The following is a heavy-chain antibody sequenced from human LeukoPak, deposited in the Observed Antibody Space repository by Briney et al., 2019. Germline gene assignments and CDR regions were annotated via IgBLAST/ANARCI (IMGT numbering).Heavy chain of an antibody. CDR2: INPNSGGT. J-gene: IGHJ4*02. Sequence: VASVKVSCKASGYTFTGYYMHWVRQAPGQGLEWMGWINPNSGGTNYAQKFQGRVTMTRDTSISTAYMELSRLRSDDTAVYYCAASEGIAAAGPEIDYWGQGTLVTVSS. D-gene: IGHD6-13*01. CDR1: GYTFTGYY. CDR3: AASEGIAAAGPEIDY. V-gene: IGHV1-2*02.